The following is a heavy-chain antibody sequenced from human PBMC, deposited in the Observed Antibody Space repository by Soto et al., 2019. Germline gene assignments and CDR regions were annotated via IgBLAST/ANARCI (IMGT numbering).Heavy chain of an antibody. V-gene: IGHV1-2*04. J-gene: IGHJ5*02. D-gene: IGHD2-8*01. CDR1: GYTFTGYY. CDR3: AKDPSPRYCTNGVCPLNWFDP. Sequence: GASVKVSCKASGYTFTGYYMHWVRQAPRQGLEWMGWINPDSGGTNYAQKFQGWVTMTRDTSISTAYMELSRLRSDDTAVYYCAKDPSPRYCTNGVCPLNWFDPWGQGTLVTVSS. CDR2: INPDSGGT.